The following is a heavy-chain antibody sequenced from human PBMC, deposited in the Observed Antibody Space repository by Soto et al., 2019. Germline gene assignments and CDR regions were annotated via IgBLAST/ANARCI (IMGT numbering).Heavy chain of an antibody. CDR1: GYSFTLYW. V-gene: IGHV5-51*01. D-gene: IGHD6-19*01. CDR3: ARGSGSLAVAGILDV. CDR2: IYPGDSDT. J-gene: IGHJ6*02. Sequence: GESLKISCKASGYSFTLYWIGWVRQMPGKGLGWMGIIYPGDSDTRYSPSFQGHVTISADKSISTAYLQWSSLKASDNAMYYCARGSGSLAVAGILDVWGQGTTVTVSS.